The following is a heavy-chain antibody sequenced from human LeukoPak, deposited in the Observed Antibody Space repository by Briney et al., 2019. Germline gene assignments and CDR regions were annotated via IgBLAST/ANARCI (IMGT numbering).Heavy chain of an antibody. J-gene: IGHJ4*02. V-gene: IGHV4-61*01. D-gene: IGHD6-19*01. CDR2: IYYTGTT. CDR3: ARNPWL. Sequence: SETLSLTCTVSGGSFTGGTHSWSWIRQPPGKGLEWLGYIYYTGTTNYNPSLKSRVTISLDTSNNQFSLKLTSVTAADTAVYYCARNPWLWGQGTLVTVSS. CDR1: GGSFTGGTHS.